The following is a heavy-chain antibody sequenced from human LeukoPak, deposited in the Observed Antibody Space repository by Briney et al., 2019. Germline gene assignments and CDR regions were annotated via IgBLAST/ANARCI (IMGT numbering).Heavy chain of an antibody. J-gene: IGHJ3*02. Sequence: SETLSLTSSVYGGSFSDYFWSWIRQSPGKGLEWIGEIDDGGNTNYNPSLISRVIVSMEKSEKQFSLVMRSVTAADTAVYYCARFSRITWGDWGDAFDIWGQGTTVIVSS. V-gene: IGHV4-34*01. CDR1: GGSFSDYF. CDR2: IDDGGNT. CDR3: ARFSRITWGDWGDAFDI. D-gene: IGHD2-21*02.